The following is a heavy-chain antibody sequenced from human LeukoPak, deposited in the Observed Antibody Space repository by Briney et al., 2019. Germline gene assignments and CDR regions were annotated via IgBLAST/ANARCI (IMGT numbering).Heavy chain of an antibody. CDR2: TSYDGSNK. Sequence: PGRSLRLSCAASGFTFSSYGMHWVRQAPGKGLEWVAVTSYDGSNKYYADSVKGRFTISRDNSKNTLYLQMNSLRAEGTAVYYCAKDLYDIVVVPAAISYWGQGTLVTVSS. CDR1: GFTFSSYG. D-gene: IGHD2-2*01. CDR3: AKDLYDIVVVPAAISY. V-gene: IGHV3-30*18. J-gene: IGHJ4*02.